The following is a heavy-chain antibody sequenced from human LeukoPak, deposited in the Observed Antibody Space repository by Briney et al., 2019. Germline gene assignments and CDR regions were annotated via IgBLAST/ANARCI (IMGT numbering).Heavy chain of an antibody. CDR1: GYRFTSYG. CDR3: ARGVVVHYTWFDP. CDR2: ISANDGSA. D-gene: IGHD2-2*01. J-gene: IGHJ5*02. V-gene: IGHV1-18*01. Sequence: GASVKVSCKASGYRFTSYGISWVRQAPGQGLEWMGWISANDGSANYTQKLQGRVTMTTDTSTSTAYMEIRDLRSDDTAVYYCARGVVVHYTWFDPWGQETLVTVSS.